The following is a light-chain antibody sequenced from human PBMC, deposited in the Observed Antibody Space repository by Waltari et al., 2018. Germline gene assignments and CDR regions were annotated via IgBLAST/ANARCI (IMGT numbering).Light chain of an antibody. CDR3: QQYNGYSRT. CDR2: KAS. Sequence: DIQMTQSPSPLSASVGDRVTIPCRASQSINSWLAWYQQKPGKAPKLLISKASSLESGVPSRFSGSGSGTEFTLTISSLQPDDFATYYCQQYNGYSRTFGQGTRVEIK. V-gene: IGKV1-5*03. CDR1: QSINSW. J-gene: IGKJ1*01.